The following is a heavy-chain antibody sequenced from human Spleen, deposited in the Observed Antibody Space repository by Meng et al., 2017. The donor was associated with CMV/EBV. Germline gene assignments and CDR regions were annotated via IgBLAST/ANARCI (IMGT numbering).Heavy chain of an antibody. CDR1: GYTFTSYG. Sequence: ASVKVSCKASGYTFTSYGISWVRQAPGQGLEWMGWISAYNGNTNYAQKLQGRVTMNTDTSTSTAYMELRSLRSDDTAVYYCAGRDVAVAGGLGFDPWGQGTLVTVSS. D-gene: IGHD6-19*01. J-gene: IGHJ5*02. CDR3: AGRDVAVAGGLGFDP. V-gene: IGHV1-18*01. CDR2: ISAYNGNT.